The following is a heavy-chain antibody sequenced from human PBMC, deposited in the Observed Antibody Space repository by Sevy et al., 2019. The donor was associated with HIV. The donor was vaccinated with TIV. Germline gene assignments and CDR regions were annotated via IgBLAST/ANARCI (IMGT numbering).Heavy chain of an antibody. CDR1: GLTFDDYG. J-gene: IGHJ4*02. CDR3: ARGTLRRGYSCGFYDY. CDR2: INWNGGST. D-gene: IGHD5-18*01. Sequence: GGSLRLSCAASGLTFDDYGMSWVRQAPGKGLEWVSRINWNGGSTGYADSVKGRFTISRDNAKNSLYLQMNSLRAEDTALYYCARGTLRRGYSCGFYDYWGQGTLVTVSS. V-gene: IGHV3-20*04.